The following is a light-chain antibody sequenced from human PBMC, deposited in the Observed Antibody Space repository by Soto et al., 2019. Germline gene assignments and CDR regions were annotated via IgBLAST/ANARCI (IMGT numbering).Light chain of an antibody. CDR1: QNIGVY. V-gene: IGKV1-39*01. CDR2: AAS. Sequence: DIQMTQSPSSLSASVGDRVTITCRASQNIGVYLNWYQKKPGKAPKLLIHAASSLHSGVPSTFSRSGSGTDFALTISSLQPEDFATYYCHQTAANPWTFAQGTKVDIK. J-gene: IGKJ1*01. CDR3: HQTAANPWT.